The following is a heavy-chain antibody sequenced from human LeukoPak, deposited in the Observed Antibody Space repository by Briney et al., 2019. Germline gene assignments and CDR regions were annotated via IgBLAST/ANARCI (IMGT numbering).Heavy chain of an antibody. D-gene: IGHD3-10*01. CDR1: GFSFSSYA. CDR2: ISRRDGYT. J-gene: IGHJ4*02. CDR3: ANDYRSGSFHDF. Sequence: GGSLRLSCAASGFSFSSYAMSWVRQPPGKGLEWVSVISRRDGYTYYADSVKGRFTISRDNSKNTLYLQMNTLRAEDTAVYYCANDYRSGSFHDFWGQGTLVTVSS. V-gene: IGHV3-23*01.